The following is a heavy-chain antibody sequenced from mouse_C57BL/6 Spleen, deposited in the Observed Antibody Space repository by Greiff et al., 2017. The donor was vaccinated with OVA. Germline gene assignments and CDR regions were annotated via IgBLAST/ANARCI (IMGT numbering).Heavy chain of an antibody. CDR1: GFTFSSYA. D-gene: IGHD5-1*01. V-gene: IGHV5-4*01. CDR3: ARDRGSNYFDY. Sequence: EVMLVESGGGLVKPGGSLKLSCAASGFTFSSYAMSWVRQTPEKRLEWVATISDGGSYTYYPDTVKGRFTISRDNAKNNLYLQMSHLKSKDTAMYYCARDRGSNYFDYWGKGTTLTVSS. J-gene: IGHJ2*01. CDR2: ISDGGSYT.